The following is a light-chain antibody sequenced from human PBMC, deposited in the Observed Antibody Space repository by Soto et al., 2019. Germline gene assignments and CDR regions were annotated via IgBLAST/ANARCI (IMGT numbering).Light chain of an antibody. CDR1: SSDVGGYNY. J-gene: IGLJ1*01. Sequence: QSELTQPASVSGSPGQSITISCTGTSSDVGGYNYVSWYQQHPGKGPKLMIYEVSNRPSGVSNRFSGSRSGNTASLTISGLQAEDEADYYCSSYTSINSYVFGSGTKLTVL. CDR3: SSYTSINSYV. CDR2: EVS. V-gene: IGLV2-14*01.